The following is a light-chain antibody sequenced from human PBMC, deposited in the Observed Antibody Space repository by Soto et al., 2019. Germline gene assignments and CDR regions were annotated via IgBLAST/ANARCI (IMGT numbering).Light chain of an antibody. V-gene: IGKV3-15*01. CDR2: GAS. CDR1: QSVSSN. CDR3: QQRSNWPRFT. J-gene: IGKJ3*01. Sequence: EIVMTQSPVTLSVFPGERATLSCRTSQSVSSNLAWYQQKPGQAPRPLIYGASTRATGVPARFSGSVSGTEFTLTISSLEPEDFAVYYCQQRSNWPRFTFGPGTKVDIK.